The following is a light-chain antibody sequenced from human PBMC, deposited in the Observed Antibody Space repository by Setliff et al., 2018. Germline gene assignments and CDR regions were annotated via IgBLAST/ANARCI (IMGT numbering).Light chain of an antibody. CDR3: QVWNSETYPYV. V-gene: IGLV3-21*03. J-gene: IGLJ1*01. Sequence: SYELTQPPSVSVAPGRTARIPCGGASIGAKSVHWYQHRAGQAPVLVVYDDTDRPSGIPERFSGSNSGNTATLTISRVEAGDEADYYCQVWNSETYPYVFGSGTKVTVL. CDR1: SIGAKS. CDR2: DDT.